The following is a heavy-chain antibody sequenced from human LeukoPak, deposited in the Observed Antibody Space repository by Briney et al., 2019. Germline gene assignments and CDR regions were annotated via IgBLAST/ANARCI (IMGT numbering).Heavy chain of an antibody. CDR3: ARVLSSSRIDY. CDR1: GFTFSSYA. CDR2: ISYDGSNK. D-gene: IGHD6-6*01. J-gene: IGHJ4*02. V-gene: IGHV3-30-3*01. Sequence: GGSLRLSCAASGFTFSSYAMHRVRQAPGKGLEWVAVISYDGSNKYYADSVKGRFTISRDNSKNTLCLQMNSLRAEDTAVYYCARVLSSSRIDYWGQGTLVTVSS.